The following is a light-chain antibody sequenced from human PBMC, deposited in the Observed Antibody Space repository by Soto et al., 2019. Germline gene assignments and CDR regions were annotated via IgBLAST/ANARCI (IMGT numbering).Light chain of an antibody. J-gene: IGLJ1*01. V-gene: IGLV2-14*03. Sequence: QSVLPQPASVSGSPGQSITISCTGTSSDVGAYNFVSWHQQHPGKAPKLMIYNVYDRPSGISYRFSGSKSGNTASLTISGLQGEDEADYYCSAYTVSRTYVFGTGTKLTVL. CDR3: SAYTVSRTYV. CDR2: NVY. CDR1: SSDVGAYNF.